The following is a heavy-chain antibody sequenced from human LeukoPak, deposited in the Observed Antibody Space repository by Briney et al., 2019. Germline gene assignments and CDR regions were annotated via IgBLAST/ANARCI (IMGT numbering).Heavy chain of an antibody. CDR3: ARANFLYCSSSTCLFAY. CDR2: INPNDGDT. J-gene: IGHJ4*02. V-gene: IGHV1-2*02. CDR1: GYTFTDYY. D-gene: IGHD2-2*01. Sequence: GASVKVSCKASGYTFTDYYMHWVRQAPGQGLEWMGGINPNDGDTNYAQKFQGRVTMTRDTSISTGHMEVSRLRSDDTAVYYCARANFLYCSSSTCLFAYWGQGTLVTVSS.